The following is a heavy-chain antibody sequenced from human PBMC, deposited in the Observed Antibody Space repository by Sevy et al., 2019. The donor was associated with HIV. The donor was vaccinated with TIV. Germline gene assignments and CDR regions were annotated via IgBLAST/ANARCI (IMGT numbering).Heavy chain of an antibody. CDR1: GFTFSSYG. D-gene: IGHD6-19*01. V-gene: IGHV3-30*18. CDR2: ISYDGSNK. Sequence: GGSLRLSCAASGFTFSSYGMHWVRQAPGKGLDWVTVISYDGSNKYYADSVKGRFTISRDNSKNTLYREMNSLRVEDTAVYYCAKGGQWLVRDWFDPWGQGTLVTVSS. J-gene: IGHJ5*02. CDR3: AKGGQWLVRDWFDP.